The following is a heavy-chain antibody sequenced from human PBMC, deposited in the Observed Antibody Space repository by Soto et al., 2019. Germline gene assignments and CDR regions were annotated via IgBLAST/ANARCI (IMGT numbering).Heavy chain of an antibody. V-gene: IGHV3-66*01. CDR3: ARDKYDSSGYYYYGMDV. D-gene: IGHD3-22*01. Sequence: EVQLVESGGGLVQPGGSLRLSCAASGFTVSSNYMTWVRQAPGKGLEWGSVLYSGGNTKYADSVKGRLTIYRDNSKNTLHLQMNSLRADDTAVYYCARDKYDSSGYYYYGMDVWGQGTTVTVSS. J-gene: IGHJ6*02. CDR2: LYSGGNT. CDR1: GFTVSSNY.